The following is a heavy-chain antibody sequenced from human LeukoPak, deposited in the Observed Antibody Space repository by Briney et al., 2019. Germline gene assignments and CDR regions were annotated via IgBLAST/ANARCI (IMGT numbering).Heavy chain of an antibody. CDR2: MNPNSGNT. CDR3: ARGVAARPKVKNYYYMDV. J-gene: IGHJ6*03. Sequence: ASVKVSCKASGYTFTSCDINWVRQATGQGLEWMGWMNPNSGNTGYAQKFQGRVTITRNTSISTAYMELSSLRSEDTAVYYCARGVAARPKVKNYYYMDVWGKGTTVTVSS. D-gene: IGHD6-6*01. CDR1: GYTFTSCD. V-gene: IGHV1-8*03.